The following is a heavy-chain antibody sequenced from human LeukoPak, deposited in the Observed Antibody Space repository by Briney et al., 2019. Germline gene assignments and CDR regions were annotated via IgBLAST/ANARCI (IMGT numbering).Heavy chain of an antibody. CDR2: ISGSGGST. J-gene: IGHJ5*02. Sequence: GGSLRLSCAASGCTFSSYAMSWVRQAPGKGLEWVSAISGSGGSTYYADSVKGRFTISRDNSKNTLYLQMNSLRAEDTAVYYCAKGLNYCSGGSCYRWFDPWGQGTLVTVSS. D-gene: IGHD2-15*01. CDR3: AKGLNYCSGGSCYRWFDP. V-gene: IGHV3-23*01. CDR1: GCTFSSYA.